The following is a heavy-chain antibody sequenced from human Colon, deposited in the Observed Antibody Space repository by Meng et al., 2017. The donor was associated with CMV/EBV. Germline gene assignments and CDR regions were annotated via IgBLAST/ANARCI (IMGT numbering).Heavy chain of an antibody. J-gene: IGHJ4*02. Sequence: GALRLSCTASGFTFSTYDFHWVRQPTGKGLEWVSSIGTVGDTYSIGSVKGRFIISREDAKNSVYLQMNGLRDGDTGLYYCARARSPTHFDYWGQGALVTVSS. CDR2: IGTVGDT. CDR1: GFTFSTYD. V-gene: IGHV3-13*01. CDR3: ARARSPTHFDY.